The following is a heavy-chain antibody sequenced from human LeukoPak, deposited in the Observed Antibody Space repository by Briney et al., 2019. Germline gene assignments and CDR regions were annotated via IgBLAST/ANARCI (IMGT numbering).Heavy chain of an antibody. Sequence: GGSLRLSCAASGFTFSSYGMHWVRQAPGKGLEWVAVISYDGSNKYYADSVKGRFTISRDNSKNTLYLQMNSLRAEDTAVYYCAKSSAYCGGDCYSGWDFDYWGQGTLVTVSS. CDR2: ISYDGSNK. V-gene: IGHV3-30*18. CDR1: GFTFSSYG. D-gene: IGHD2-21*02. CDR3: AKSSAYCGGDCYSGWDFDY. J-gene: IGHJ4*02.